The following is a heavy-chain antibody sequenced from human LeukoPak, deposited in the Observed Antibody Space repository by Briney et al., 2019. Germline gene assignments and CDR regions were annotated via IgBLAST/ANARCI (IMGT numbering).Heavy chain of an antibody. D-gene: IGHD2-2*01. Sequence: GGSLRLSCAASGFPFSTYGMRWVRQAPGKGLDWVAVISYDGSDQYYADSVKGRFTVSRDNSKNTLYLQMNSLRVEDTAVYYCAKLGCSSTRCYIDYWGQGTLVTVSS. CDR1: GFPFSTYG. J-gene: IGHJ4*02. CDR3: AKLGCSSTRCYIDY. CDR2: ISYDGSDQ. V-gene: IGHV3-30*18.